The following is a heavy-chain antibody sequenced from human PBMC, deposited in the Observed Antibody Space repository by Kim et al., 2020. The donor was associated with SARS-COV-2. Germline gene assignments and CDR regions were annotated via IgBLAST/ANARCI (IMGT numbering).Heavy chain of an antibody. J-gene: IGHJ4*02. D-gene: IGHD6-13*01. CDR1: GFTFSDYY. V-gene: IGHV3-11*03. CDR2: ITSSSTYT. Sequence: GGSLRLSCAASGFTFSDYYMSWIRQAPGKWLEWVSYITSSSTYTNYADSVKGRFTISRDNAENSLYLQMNSLRAEDTAVYYCARRGSSWYSQIDYWGQGTLVTVSS. CDR3: ARRGSSWYSQIDY.